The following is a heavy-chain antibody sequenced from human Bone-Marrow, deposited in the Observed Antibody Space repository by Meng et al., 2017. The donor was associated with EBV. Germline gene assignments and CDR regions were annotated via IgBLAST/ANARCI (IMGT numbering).Heavy chain of an antibody. CDR2: ISTGSSYI. Sequence: EVQLVESGGGPVKTGGSLRLSCAASGFTFTRYTMSWVRQAPGKGLEWVSSISTGSSYIYYTDSLKGRFTISRDNAKHSLYLQMNSLRAEDTAVYYCAREAADGTPYFDYWGQGPLVTVYS. D-gene: IGHD6-13*01. CDR3: AREAADGTPYFDY. J-gene: IGHJ4*02. CDR1: GFTFTRYT. V-gene: IGHV3-21*01.